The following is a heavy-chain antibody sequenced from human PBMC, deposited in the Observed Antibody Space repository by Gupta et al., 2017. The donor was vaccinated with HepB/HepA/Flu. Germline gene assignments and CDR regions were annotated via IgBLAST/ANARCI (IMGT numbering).Heavy chain of an antibody. CDR2: ISGSGGST. Sequence: EGQLWEPGGGLEQPGGSLRVACAASESTLSSYPMSWVRQAPGKGVEWVSAISGSGGSTYYAGSVKGRFTISRDNSKNTLYLQMNSLRAEDTAVYYCAKGGRGNPIDYWGHGTLVTVSS. CDR3: AKGGRGNPIDY. D-gene: IGHD1-14*01. CDR1: ESTLSSYP. J-gene: IGHJ4*01. V-gene: IGHV3-23*01.